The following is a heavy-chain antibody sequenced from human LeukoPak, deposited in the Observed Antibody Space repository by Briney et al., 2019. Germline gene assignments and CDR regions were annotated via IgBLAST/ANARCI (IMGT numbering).Heavy chain of an antibody. V-gene: IGHV4-59*01. J-gene: IGHJ4*02. Sequence: SETLSLTCTVSGGSISSYYWSWIRQPPGKGLEWIGSIYYSGSTNYNPSLKSRVTISVDTSKNQFSLKLSSVTAADTAVYYCARGTHLGYCSSTSCFTYDYWGQGTLVTVSS. D-gene: IGHD2-2*01. CDR1: GGSISSYY. CDR3: ARGTHLGYCSSTSCFTYDY. CDR2: IYYSGST.